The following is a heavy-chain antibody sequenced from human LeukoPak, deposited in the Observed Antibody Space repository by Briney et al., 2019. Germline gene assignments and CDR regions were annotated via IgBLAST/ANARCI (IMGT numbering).Heavy chain of an antibody. J-gene: IGHJ4*02. D-gene: IGHD3-22*01. Sequence: ASVTVSCKVSGYTLTELSMHWVRQAPGKGLEWMGGFDPEDGETIYAQKFQGRVTMTEDTSTDTAYMELSSLRSEDTAVYYCATVTDSGYGEYYFDYWGQGTLVTVSS. CDR2: FDPEDGET. CDR1: GYTLTELS. V-gene: IGHV1-24*01. CDR3: ATVTDSGYGEYYFDY.